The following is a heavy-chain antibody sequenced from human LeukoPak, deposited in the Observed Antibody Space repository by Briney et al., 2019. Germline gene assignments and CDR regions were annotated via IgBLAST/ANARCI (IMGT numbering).Heavy chain of an antibody. V-gene: IGHV4-34*01. CDR3: ASGYSYGYRWFDP. Sequence: SETLSLTCAVSGGSFSGYYWSWIRQPPEKGLEWIGEINHSGSTNYNPSLKSRVTISVDTSKNQFSLKLSSVTAADTAVYYCASGYSYGYRWFDPWGQGTLVTVSS. CDR1: GGSFSGYY. D-gene: IGHD5-18*01. CDR2: INHSGST. J-gene: IGHJ5*02.